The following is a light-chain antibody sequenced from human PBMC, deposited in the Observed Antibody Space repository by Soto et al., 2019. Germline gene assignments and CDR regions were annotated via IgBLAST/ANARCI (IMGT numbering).Light chain of an antibody. CDR1: QSVSSSY. CDR3: QQRGSWPQYT. Sequence: EIVLTQSPGTLSLSPGERATLSCSASQSVSSSYLAWYQQKPGQPPRLLIYDASKRATGIPARFSGSGSGTDFTLTISGLEPEDFAVYYCQQRGSWPQYTFGGGTKVDI. V-gene: IGKV3D-20*02. J-gene: IGKJ4*01. CDR2: DAS.